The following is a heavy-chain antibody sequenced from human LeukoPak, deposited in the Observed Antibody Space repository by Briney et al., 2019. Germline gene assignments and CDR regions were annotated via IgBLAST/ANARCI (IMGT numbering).Heavy chain of an antibody. J-gene: IGHJ4*02. V-gene: IGHV3-53*01. CDR3: ARVVISSGWYKSPTHYFDY. CDR1: GFTVGSNY. D-gene: IGHD6-19*01. Sequence: GGSLRLSCAASGFTVGSNYMSWVRQAPGKGLEWVSLIYSGGSTYYADSVKGRFTISRDNSKNTLYLQMNSLRAEDTAVYYCARVVISSGWYKSPTHYFDYWGQGTLVTVSS. CDR2: IYSGGST.